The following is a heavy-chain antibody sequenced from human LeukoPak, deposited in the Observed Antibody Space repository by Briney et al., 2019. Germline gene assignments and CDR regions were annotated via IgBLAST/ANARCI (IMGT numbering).Heavy chain of an antibody. CDR1: GGSISSYY. J-gene: IGHJ3*02. V-gene: IGHV4-59*08. CDR3: ARHDGYCYDSSGYCISDAFDI. D-gene: IGHD3-22*01. Sequence: SETLSLTCTVSGGSISSYYWSWIRQHPGKGLEWIGYIYYSGSTNYNPSLKSRVTISVDTSKNQFSLKLSSVTAADTAVYYCARHDGYCYDSSGYCISDAFDIWGQGTMVTVSS. CDR2: IYYSGST.